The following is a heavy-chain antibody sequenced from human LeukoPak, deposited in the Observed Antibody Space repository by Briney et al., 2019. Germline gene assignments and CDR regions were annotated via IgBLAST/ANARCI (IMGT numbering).Heavy chain of an antibody. J-gene: IGHJ6*03. CDR2: IGSSSTYT. CDR3: ARDGRTVHQLKSYYYMDV. CDR1: GFTFSSYS. V-gene: IGHV3-21*01. D-gene: IGHD1-1*01. Sequence: KSGGSLRLSCAASGFTFSSYSMNWVRQAPGKGLEWVASIGSSSTYTYYADSVRGRFTISRDNAKKSLYLQMNSLRGEDTAVYYCARDGRTVHQLKSYYYMDVWGKGTTVTISS.